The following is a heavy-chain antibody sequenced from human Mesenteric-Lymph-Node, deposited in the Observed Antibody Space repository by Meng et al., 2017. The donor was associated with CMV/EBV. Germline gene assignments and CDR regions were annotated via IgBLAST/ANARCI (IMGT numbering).Heavy chain of an antibody. J-gene: IGHJ6*02. CDR2: IYSGSSGT. CDR3: AADHHDYSSYDYYYGLDV. CDR1: GFTFSSYA. Sequence: GESLKISCATSGFTFSSYAMSWVRQPPGRGLEWVSGIYSGSSGTYYADSVKGRFTISRDNSKNTLYLQMNGLRAEDTAVYYCAADHHDYSSYDYYYGLDVWGQGTTVTVSS. V-gene: IGHV3-23*03. D-gene: IGHD4-11*01.